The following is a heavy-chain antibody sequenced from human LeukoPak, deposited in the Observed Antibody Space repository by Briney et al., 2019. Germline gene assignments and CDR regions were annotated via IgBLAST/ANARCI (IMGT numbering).Heavy chain of an antibody. Sequence: GESLNTSCQGSGYSFTSYSISWVRQIPGKGLERMGIIDTSDSYTNYTPSFHAHATISADTSISTPYLQWSSLQPSHTPMYYCARHRSPPTIAVGGTYDYYGMDVWRKGTTVTVS. CDR1: GYSFTSYS. CDR3: ARHRSPPTIAVGGTYDYYGMDV. D-gene: IGHD6-19*01. V-gene: IGHV5-10-1*01. CDR2: IDTSDSYT. J-gene: IGHJ6*01.